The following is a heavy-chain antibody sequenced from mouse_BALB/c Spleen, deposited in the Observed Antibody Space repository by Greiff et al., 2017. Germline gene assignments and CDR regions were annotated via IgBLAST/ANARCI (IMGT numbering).Heavy chain of an antibody. CDR2: IDPANGNT. V-gene: IGHV14-3*02. CDR1: GFNIKDTY. CDR3: ARGGITGGYYYAMDY. Sequence: VQLQQSGAELVKPGASVKLSCTASGFNIKDTYMHWVKQRPEQGLEWIGRIDPANGNTKYDPKFQGKATITADTSSNTAYLQLSSLTSEDTAVYYCARGGITGGYYYAMDYWGQGTSVTVSS. D-gene: IGHD2-4*01. J-gene: IGHJ4*01.